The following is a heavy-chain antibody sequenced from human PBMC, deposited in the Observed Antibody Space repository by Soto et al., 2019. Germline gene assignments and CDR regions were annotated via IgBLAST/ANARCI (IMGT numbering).Heavy chain of an antibody. CDR3: ASEAVAGKSYYYGMDV. J-gene: IGHJ6*02. CDR2: INHSGST. D-gene: IGHD6-19*01. V-gene: IGHV4-34*01. Sequence: SETLSLTCAVYGGSFSGYYWSWIRQPPGKGLEWIGEINHSGSTNYNPSLKSRVTISVDTSKNQSSLKLSSVTAADTAVYYCASEAVAGKSYYYGMDVWGQGTTVTVSS. CDR1: GGSFSGYY.